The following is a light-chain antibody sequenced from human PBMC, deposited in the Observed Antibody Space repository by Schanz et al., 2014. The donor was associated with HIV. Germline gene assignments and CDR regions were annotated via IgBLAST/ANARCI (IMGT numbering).Light chain of an antibody. Sequence: QSVLTQPPSVSGAPGQRVTMSCTGSSSNIGAGYDVHWYQQLPGTAPKLLIYDNSNRPSGVPDRFSGSKSGTSASLAITGLQAEDEADYYCQSYDSRLSGYVFGTGTKLTVL. CDR1: SSNIGAGYD. J-gene: IGLJ1*01. V-gene: IGLV1-40*01. CDR3: QSYDSRLSGYV. CDR2: DNS.